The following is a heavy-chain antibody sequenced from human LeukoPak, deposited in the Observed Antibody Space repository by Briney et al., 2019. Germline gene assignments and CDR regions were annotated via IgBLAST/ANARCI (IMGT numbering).Heavy chain of an antibody. CDR3: ARALYNYGGNPFGYYMDV. CDR2: MNPNSGNT. V-gene: IGHV1-8*01. Sequence: GASVKVSCKASGYTFTSYDINWVRQATGQGLEWMGWMNPNSGNTGYAQKFQGRVTMTRNTSISTAYMELSSLRSEGTAVYYCARALYNYGGNPFGYYMDVWGKGTTVTVSS. CDR1: GYTFTSYD. D-gene: IGHD4-23*01. J-gene: IGHJ6*03.